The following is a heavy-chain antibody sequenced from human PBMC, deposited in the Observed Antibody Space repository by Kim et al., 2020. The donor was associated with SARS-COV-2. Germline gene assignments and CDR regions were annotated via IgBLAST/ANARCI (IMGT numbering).Heavy chain of an antibody. Sequence: ASVKVSCKASGYTFTSYYMHWVRQAPGQGLEWMGIINPSGGSTSYAQKFQGRVTMTRDTSTSTVYMELSSLRSEDTAVYYCARDGLGMGDSSGYYLNWFDPWGQGTLVTVSS. CDR1: GYTFTSYY. V-gene: IGHV1-46*01. CDR2: INPSGGST. D-gene: IGHD3-22*01. J-gene: IGHJ5*02. CDR3: ARDGLGMGDSSGYYLNWFDP.